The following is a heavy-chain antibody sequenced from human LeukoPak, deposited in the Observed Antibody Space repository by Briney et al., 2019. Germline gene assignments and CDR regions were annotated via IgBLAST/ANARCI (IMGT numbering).Heavy chain of an antibody. CDR1: GFTFSSYA. Sequence: GGSLRLSCAASGFTFSSYAMHWVRQAPGKGLGYVSAISSNGGSTYYANSVKGRFTISRDNSKNTLYLQMGSLRAEDMAVYYCARGFLYSSSSFDYWGQGTLVTVSS. V-gene: IGHV3-64*01. D-gene: IGHD6-6*01. CDR3: ARGFLYSSSSFDY. CDR2: ISSNGGST. J-gene: IGHJ4*02.